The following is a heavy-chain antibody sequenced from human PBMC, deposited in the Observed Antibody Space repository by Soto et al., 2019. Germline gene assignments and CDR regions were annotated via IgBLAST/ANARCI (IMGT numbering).Heavy chain of an antibody. D-gene: IGHD6-13*01. CDR3: ARDPPPGIAASGSTSDYYDVMYV. CDR1: GGSISSGGYY. V-gene: IGHV4-31*02. CDR2: IYYSGST. J-gene: IGHJ6*02. Sequence: SETLSLTWTVSGGSISSGGYYWSWIRQHPGKGLEWIGYIYYSGSTYYNPSLKSRVTISVDTSKNQFSLKLSSVTAADTAVYYCARDPPPGIAASGSTSDYYDVMYVRGQRTTVIVSS.